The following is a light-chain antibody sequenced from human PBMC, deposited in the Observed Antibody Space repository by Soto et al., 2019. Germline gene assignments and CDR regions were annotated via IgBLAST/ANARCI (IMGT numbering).Light chain of an antibody. V-gene: IGLV2-14*03. J-gene: IGLJ1*01. CDR1: HSDIGNYNY. CDR2: DVG. CDR3: NSYREDHPRFYV. Sequence: QSALPQPASVSGSPGPSITISCTGTHSDIGNYNYVSWYQHLPGKAPKLMIYDVGSRPSGVSSRFSGSKSGNTASLAISGLQAEDEADYYCNSYREDHPRFYVFGTGTKLTVL.